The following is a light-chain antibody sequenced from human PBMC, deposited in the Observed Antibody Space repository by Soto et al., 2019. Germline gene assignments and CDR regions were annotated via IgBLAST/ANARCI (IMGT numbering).Light chain of an antibody. J-gene: IGLJ2*01. V-gene: IGLV2-8*01. CDR1: SSDVGNYNF. CDR3: SSYAGNNNMV. CDR2: EVT. Sequence: QLVLTQPPSASGSPGQSVTISCTGTSSDVGNYNFVSWYRQHTGKAPKLIIYEVTKRPSGVPDRFSGSKSGNTASLTVSGLQAEDEADYYCSSYAGNNNMVFGGGTKLTVL.